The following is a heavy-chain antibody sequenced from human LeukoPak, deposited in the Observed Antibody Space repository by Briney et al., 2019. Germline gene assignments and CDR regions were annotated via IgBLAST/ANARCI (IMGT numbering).Heavy chain of an antibody. V-gene: IGHV3-23*01. Sequence: GGSLRLSCAASGFTFSSYAMSWVRQAPGKGLEWVSAISGSGGSTYYVDSVKGRLTISRDNSKNTLYLQMNSLRAEDTAVYYCAKDPHYGSGSYYPNYFDYWGQGTLVTVSS. CDR3: AKDPHYGSGSYYPNYFDY. D-gene: IGHD3-10*01. J-gene: IGHJ4*02. CDR1: GFTFSSYA. CDR2: ISGSGGST.